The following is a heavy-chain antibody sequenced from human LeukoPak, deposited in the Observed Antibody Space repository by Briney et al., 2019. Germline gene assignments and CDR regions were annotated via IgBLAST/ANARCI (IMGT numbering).Heavy chain of an antibody. V-gene: IGHV3-23*01. CDR3: AGRPNYCSTSSCLDY. D-gene: IGHD2-2*01. CDR2: ISASGDTT. J-gene: IGHJ4*02. Sequence: GGSLRLSCAASGFTFTSYAMSWVRQAPGKGLEWVSSISASGDTTYYADSVKDRFTISRDNSKNTLYVQMNSLRAEDTALYYCAGRPNYCSTSSCLDYWGQGTLVTVSS. CDR1: GFTFTSYA.